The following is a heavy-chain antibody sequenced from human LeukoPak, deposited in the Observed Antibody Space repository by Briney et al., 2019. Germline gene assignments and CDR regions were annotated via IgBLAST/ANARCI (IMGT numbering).Heavy chain of an antibody. Sequence: SVKVSCKASGGTFSSYAISWVRQAPGQGLEWIGRIIPIFGTANYAQKFQGRVTITTDESTSTAYMELSSLRSEDTAVYYCARTTVTTHWFDPWGQGTLVTVSS. CDR2: IIPIFGTA. D-gene: IGHD4-11*01. CDR3: ARTTVTTHWFDP. CDR1: GGTFSSYA. J-gene: IGHJ5*02. V-gene: IGHV1-69*05.